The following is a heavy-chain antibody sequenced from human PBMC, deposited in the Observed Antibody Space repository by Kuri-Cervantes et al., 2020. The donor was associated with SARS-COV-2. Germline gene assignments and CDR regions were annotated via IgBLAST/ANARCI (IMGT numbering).Heavy chain of an antibody. V-gene: IGHV4-4*07. J-gene: IGHJ6*03. D-gene: IGHD2/OR15-2a*01. CDR2: IYTSGTA. Sequence: GSLRLSCTVSGGSISNDYWSWIRQPAGKGLEWIGRIYTSGTANHNPSLRTRVAMSIDTSKNQFSLRLSSVTAADTAVYYCARVNIELVLPTPQVYFYMDVWGKGTTVTVSS. CDR3: ARVNIELVLPTPQVYFYMDV. CDR1: GGSISNDY.